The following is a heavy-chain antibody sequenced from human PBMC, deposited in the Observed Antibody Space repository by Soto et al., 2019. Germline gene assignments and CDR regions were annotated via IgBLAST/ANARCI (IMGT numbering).Heavy chain of an antibody. CDR1: GGSFSGYY. V-gene: IGHV4-34*01. Sequence: PSETLSLTCAVYGGSFSGYYWTWIRQPPGKGLEWIGEINHSGSTNYNPSLKSRVTISVDTSKNQFSLKLTSVTAADTAVEYCARDKIPGLFDFWGQGTLVTVSS. D-gene: IGHD2-21*01. CDR2: INHSGST. J-gene: IGHJ4*02. CDR3: ARDKIPGLFDF.